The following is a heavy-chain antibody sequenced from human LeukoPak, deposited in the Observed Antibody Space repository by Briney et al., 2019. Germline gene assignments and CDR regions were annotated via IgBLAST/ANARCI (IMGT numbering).Heavy chain of an antibody. CDR3: ARDGLNYYDSSGYYYVNHYFDY. D-gene: IGHD3-22*01. J-gene: IGHJ4*02. CDR1: GGSIGSYY. CDR2: IYYSGDT. V-gene: IGHV4-59*12. Sequence: PSETLSLTCTVSGGSIGSYYWSWIRQSPGKGLEWIGYIYYSGDTDINPSFKSRVTISVDTSKDQFSLKLTSVTAADTAVYYCARDGLNYYDSSGYYYVNHYFDYWGQGTLVTVSS.